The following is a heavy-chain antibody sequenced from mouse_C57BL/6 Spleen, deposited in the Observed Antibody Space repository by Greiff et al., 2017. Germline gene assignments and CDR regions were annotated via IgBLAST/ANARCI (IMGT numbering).Heavy chain of an antibody. CDR2: IDPSDSYT. Sequence: VQLQQPGAELVKPGASVKLSCTASGYTFTSYWMQWVKQRPGQGLEWIGEIDPSDSYTNSNQKFKGKATLTVDTSSSTAYMQLSSLTSADSAVYYCALTTVVATGYVDVWGTGTTVSVAS. D-gene: IGHD1-1*01. CDR1: GYTFTSYW. V-gene: IGHV1-50*01. CDR3: ALTTVVATGYVDV. J-gene: IGHJ1*03.